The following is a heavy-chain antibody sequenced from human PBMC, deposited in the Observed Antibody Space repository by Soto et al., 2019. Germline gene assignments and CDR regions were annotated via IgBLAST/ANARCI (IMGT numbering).Heavy chain of an antibody. CDR1: GFTFSSYG. CDR3: ARVNWNYNYYYYMDV. D-gene: IGHD1-1*01. J-gene: IGHJ6*03. Sequence: PGGSLRVSCAASGFTFSSYGMHWVRQAPGKGLVWVSRINSDGSSTSYADSVKGRFTISRDNAKNTLYLQMNSLRAEDTAVYYCARVNWNYNYYYYMDVWGKGTTVTVSS. V-gene: IGHV3-74*01. CDR2: INSDGSST.